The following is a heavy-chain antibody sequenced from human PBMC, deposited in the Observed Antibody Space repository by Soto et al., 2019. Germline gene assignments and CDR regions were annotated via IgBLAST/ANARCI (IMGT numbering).Heavy chain of an antibody. V-gene: IGHV4-59*01. CDR1: GDSFSPYY. Sequence: SETLSLTCTVSGDSFSPYYWSWIRQPPGKGLEWIGYIYSSGNTNYNPSLKSRVTISVDTSKSQFSLKLSSVTAADTAVYYCARGAGWYDYWGQGTLVTVSS. D-gene: IGHD6-19*01. CDR3: ARGAGWYDY. CDR2: IYSSGNT. J-gene: IGHJ4*02.